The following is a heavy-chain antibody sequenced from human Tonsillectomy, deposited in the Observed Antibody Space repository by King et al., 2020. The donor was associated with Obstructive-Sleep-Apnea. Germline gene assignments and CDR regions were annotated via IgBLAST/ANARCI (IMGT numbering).Heavy chain of an antibody. J-gene: IGHJ1*01. D-gene: IGHD6-19*01. CDR3: SRLSGYSRGWFAEQSVEYFQD. V-gene: IGHV3-49*04. CDR1: GFIFGDFG. Sequence: VQLVESGGGLIQPGRSLRLSCTASGFIFGDFGLSWVRQAPGKGLEWIACLRSKTSGGTRDYAASVEGRFFISRDDSKNIAYLQMSSLKTEDTAVYYCSRLSGYSRGWFAEQSVEYFQDWGRGTLVTVSS. CDR2: LRSKTSGGTR.